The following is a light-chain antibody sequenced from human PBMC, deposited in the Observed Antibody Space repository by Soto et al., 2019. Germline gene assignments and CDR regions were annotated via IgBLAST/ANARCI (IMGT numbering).Light chain of an antibody. CDR2: KAS. CDR3: QQYHSYPYT. V-gene: IGKV1-5*03. J-gene: IGKJ2*01. Sequence: DIQLTQSPSTLSASVGDRVTITCRASQSISSRLAWYQQKPGKAPKLLIYKASSLESGVPSRFSGSGSGTEFTPTISSLQPDDFATYYCQQYHSYPYTFGQGTKLEIK. CDR1: QSISSR.